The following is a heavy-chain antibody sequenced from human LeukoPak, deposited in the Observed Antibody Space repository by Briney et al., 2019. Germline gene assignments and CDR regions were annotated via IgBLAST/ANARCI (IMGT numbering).Heavy chain of an antibody. Sequence: SGYTFTSSGISGLCKHQGKSPLGLGWISAYNGNTNYAQKLQGRVTMTTDTSTSTAYMELRSLRSDDTAVYYCATIEGGSYKYFDYWGQGTLVTVSS. CDR1: GYTFTSSG. CDR2: ISAYNGNT. J-gene: IGHJ4*02. D-gene: IGHD2-15*01. V-gene: IGHV1-18*01. CDR3: ATIEGGSYKYFDY.